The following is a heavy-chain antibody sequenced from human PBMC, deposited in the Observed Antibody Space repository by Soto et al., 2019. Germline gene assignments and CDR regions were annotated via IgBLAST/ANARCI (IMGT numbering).Heavy chain of an antibody. D-gene: IGHD3-9*01. V-gene: IGHV3-74*01. Sequence: EVQLVESGGGLVQPGGSLRLSCAASGFTFSSYWMHWVRQAPGKGLVWVSRINSDGSSTSYADSVKGRFTISRDNAKNTLYMQMNSLRAEDTAVYYCARGDKIFWTYYYYYMDVWGKGTTVTVSS. CDR2: INSDGSST. CDR1: GFTFSSYW. J-gene: IGHJ6*03. CDR3: ARGDKIFWTYYYYYMDV.